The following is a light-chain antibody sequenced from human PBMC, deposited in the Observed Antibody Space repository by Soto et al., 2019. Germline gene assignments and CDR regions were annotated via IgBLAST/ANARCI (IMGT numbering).Light chain of an antibody. CDR3: QQRSNWPYV. Sequence: EIVLTQSPATLSLSPGEIATLSCRASQSISSYLAWYQQKPGQAPRLLIYDASHRATGITARFSGSGSGTDFTLTISSLEPEDFAIYYCQQRSNWPYVFGQGTKLDI. J-gene: IGKJ2*01. CDR2: DAS. CDR1: QSISSY. V-gene: IGKV3-11*01.